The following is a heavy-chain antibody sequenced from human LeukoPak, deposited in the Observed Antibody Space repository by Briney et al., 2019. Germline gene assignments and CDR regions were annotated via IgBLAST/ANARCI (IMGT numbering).Heavy chain of an antibody. Sequence: PSETLSLTCTVSGGSISSGGYYWSWIRQPPGKGLEWIGYIYHSGSTYYNPSLKSRVTISVDTSKNQFSLKLSSVTAADTAVYYCARGKQWLVPPYYFDYWGQGTLVTVPS. CDR2: IYHSGST. D-gene: IGHD6-19*01. CDR3: ARGKQWLVPPYYFDY. V-gene: IGHV4-30-2*01. J-gene: IGHJ4*02. CDR1: GGSISSGGYY.